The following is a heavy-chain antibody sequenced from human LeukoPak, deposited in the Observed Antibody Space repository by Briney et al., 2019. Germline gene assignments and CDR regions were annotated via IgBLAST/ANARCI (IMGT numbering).Heavy chain of an antibody. V-gene: IGHV3-48*01. CDR3: ARQSRPGYFDY. J-gene: IGHJ4*02. Sequence: PGGSLRLSREASGFIFSTYSMNWVRQAPGKGLEWVSYISSSSSTIYYADSVKGRFTISRDNAKNSLSLQMNSLRAEDTAVFYGARQSRPGYFDYWGQGTLVTVSS. CDR2: ISSSSSTI. CDR1: GFIFSTYS.